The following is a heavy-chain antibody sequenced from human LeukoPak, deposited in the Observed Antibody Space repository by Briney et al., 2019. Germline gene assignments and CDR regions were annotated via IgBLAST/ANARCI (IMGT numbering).Heavy chain of an antibody. V-gene: IGHV4-59*01. J-gene: IGHJ4*02. D-gene: IGHD2-8*01. Sequence: KPSETLSLTCTVSGGSISSYYWSWIRQPPGKGLEWIANIYHTGSTNYNPSLSSRVTISIDTAKNQFSLKLTSVTAADTAVYYCARSMLGAIWGQGALVTVSS. CDR2: IYHTGST. CDR1: GGSISSYY. CDR3: ARSMLGAI.